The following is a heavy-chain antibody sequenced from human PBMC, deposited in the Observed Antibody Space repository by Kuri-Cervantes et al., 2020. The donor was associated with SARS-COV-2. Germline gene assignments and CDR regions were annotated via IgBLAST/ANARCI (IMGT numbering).Heavy chain of an antibody. V-gene: IGHV5-51*01. CDR2: IYPGDSDT. Sequence: GGSLRLSCKGSGYSFTSYWIGWVRQMPGKGLEWMWIIYPGDSDTRYSPSFQGQVTISADKSISTAYLQWSSLKASDTAMYYCARHGFGSYYDFWSGQLGGGAFDIWGQGTMVTVSS. CDR1: GYSFTSYW. J-gene: IGHJ3*02. CDR3: ARHGFGSYYDFWSGQLGGGAFDI. D-gene: IGHD3-3*01.